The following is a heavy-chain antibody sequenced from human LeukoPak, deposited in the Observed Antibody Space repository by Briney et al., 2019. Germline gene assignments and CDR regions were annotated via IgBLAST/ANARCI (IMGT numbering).Heavy chain of an antibody. Sequence: ASVKVSCKASGYRFTSNYIHWLRQAAGQGLEWMGMIYPRDCSTSYAQKFQGRVTVTRDTSTSTVHMELSGLRSEDTAVYYCARDQEAFDYWGQGTLVTVSS. CDR3: ARDQEAFDY. V-gene: IGHV1-46*01. CDR2: IYPRDCST. CDR1: GYRFTSNY. J-gene: IGHJ4*02.